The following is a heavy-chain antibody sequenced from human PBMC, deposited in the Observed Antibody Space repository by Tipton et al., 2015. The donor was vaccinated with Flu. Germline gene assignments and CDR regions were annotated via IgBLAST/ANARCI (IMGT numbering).Heavy chain of an antibody. CDR3: AREGTSGELRPIDY. Sequence: TLSLTCTVSGDSMRRDYYWGWIRQPPGKGLEWIGNIHKTGSTYFNPSLRSRVTFSVDTSKNQFSLRLASVTAADTAVYYCAREGTSGELRPIDYWGQGTLVTVSS. D-gene: IGHD1-26*01. CDR2: IHKTGST. J-gene: IGHJ4*02. V-gene: IGHV4-38-2*02. CDR1: GDSMRRDYY.